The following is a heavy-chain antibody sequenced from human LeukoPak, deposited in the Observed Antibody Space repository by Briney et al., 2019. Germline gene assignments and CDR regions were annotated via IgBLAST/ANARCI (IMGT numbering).Heavy chain of an antibody. D-gene: IGHD3-22*01. V-gene: IGHV1-69*04. CDR3: AREGISPAYYYDSSGYLPPNY. CDR2: IIPIFGIA. CDR1: GGTFSSHA. Sequence: SVKVSCKASGGTFSSHAISWVRQAPGQGLEWMGRIIPIFGIANYAQKFQGRVTITADKSTSTAYMELSSLRSEDTAVYYCAREGISPAYYYDSSGYLPPNYWGQGTLVTVSS. J-gene: IGHJ4*02.